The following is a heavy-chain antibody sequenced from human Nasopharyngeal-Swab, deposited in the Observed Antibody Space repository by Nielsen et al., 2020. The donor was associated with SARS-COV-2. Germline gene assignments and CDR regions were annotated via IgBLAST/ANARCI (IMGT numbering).Heavy chain of an antibody. Sequence: GGSLRLSCAASGFTFSDYYMSWIRQAPGKGLEWVSYISSSSSYTNYADSVKGRFTISRDNAKNSLYLQMNSLRAEDTAVYYCARSRVGATTGFDYWGQGTPVTVSS. CDR1: GFTFSDYY. CDR2: ISSSSSYT. V-gene: IGHV3-11*06. D-gene: IGHD1-26*01. CDR3: ARSRVGATTGFDY. J-gene: IGHJ4*02.